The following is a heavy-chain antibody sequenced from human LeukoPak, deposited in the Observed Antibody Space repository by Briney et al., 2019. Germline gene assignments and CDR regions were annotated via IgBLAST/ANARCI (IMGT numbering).Heavy chain of an antibody. D-gene: IGHD2-8*01. J-gene: IGHJ4*02. V-gene: IGHV1-18*01. CDR2: ISAYNGNT. CDR1: GYTFTSSG. CDR3: ARVVYADNDH. Sequence: ASVTVSCKASGYTFTSSGFTWVRQAPGQGLEWMGWISAYNGNTYFAPKFEGRLTMTTETSTSTAYMELRNLKSDDTAVYYCARVVYADNDHWGQGTLVIVSS.